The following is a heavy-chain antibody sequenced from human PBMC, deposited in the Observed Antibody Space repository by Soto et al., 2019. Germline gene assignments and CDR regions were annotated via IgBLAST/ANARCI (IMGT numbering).Heavy chain of an antibody. CDR3: AHMNTTASLKF. D-gene: IGHD1-1*01. CDR1: GFSLSTRGVG. V-gene: IGHV2-5*02. CDR2: IYWDDDK. J-gene: IGHJ4*02. Sequence: QITLKESGPPLVKPTQTLTLTCTFSGFSLSTRGVGVGWIRQPPGKALEWLALIYWDDDKRYNPSLKSRLTITKDTSKNQVVLTMTNMDPVDTATYYCAHMNTTASLKFWGQGTLVTVSS.